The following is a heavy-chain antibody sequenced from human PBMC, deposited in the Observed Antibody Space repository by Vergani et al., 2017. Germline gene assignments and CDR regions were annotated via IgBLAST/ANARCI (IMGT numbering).Heavy chain of an antibody. V-gene: IGHV3-7*03. Sequence: VQLVESGGGLVKPGGSLRLSCAASGFTFSDFSMSLVRQAPGKGLEWVANIKQDGSEKYYVDSVKGQFTISRDNSKNSLHLQMGNLRVEDTGIYYCSKDEQYTAPWERGYFHVLDVWGQGTTVSVSS. CDR1: GFTFSDFS. CDR2: IKQDGSEK. D-gene: IGHD1-26*01. CDR3: SKDEQYTAPWERGYFHVLDV. J-gene: IGHJ6*02.